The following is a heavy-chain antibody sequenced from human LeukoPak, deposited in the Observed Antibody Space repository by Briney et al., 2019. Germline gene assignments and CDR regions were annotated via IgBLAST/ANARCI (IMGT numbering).Heavy chain of an antibody. J-gene: IGHJ4*02. V-gene: IGHV3-23*01. Sequence: GGSLRLSCAASGFTFSSYWMSWVRQAPGKGLEWVSAISGSGGSTYYADSVKGRFTISRDNSKNTLYLQMNSLRAEDTAVYYCAKEWDYIKVGAPATFDYWGQGTLVTVSS. CDR3: AKEWDYIKVGAPATFDY. D-gene: IGHD1-26*01. CDR2: ISGSGGST. CDR1: GFTFSSYW.